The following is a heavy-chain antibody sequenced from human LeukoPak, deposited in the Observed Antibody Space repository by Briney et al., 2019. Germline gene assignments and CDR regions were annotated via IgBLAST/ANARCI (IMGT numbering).Heavy chain of an antibody. CDR1: GNTFTSYG. J-gene: IGHJ4*02. V-gene: IGHV1-18*01. D-gene: IGHD5-18*01. CDR2: ISAYNGNT. CDR3: AREAAGDSHGYSRTDY. Sequence: ASVKVPCRAPGNTFTSYGITWVRQAPGQGLEWMGWISAYNGNTNYAQNLQGRVTMTTDTSANTAYMELRSLRSDDTAVYYCAREAAGDSHGYSRTDYWGQGTLVSVSS.